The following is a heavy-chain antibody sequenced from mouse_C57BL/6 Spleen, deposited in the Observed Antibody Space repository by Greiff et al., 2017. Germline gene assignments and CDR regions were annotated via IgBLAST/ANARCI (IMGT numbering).Heavy chain of an antibody. V-gene: IGHV1-82*01. CDR2: MYPGDGDT. Sequence: QVQLKESGPELVKPGASVKISCKASGYAFSSSWMNWVKQRPGKGLEWIGRMYPGDGDTNYNGKFKGKATLTADKSSSTAYMQLSSLTSEDSAVYFCARAIYYGSSYFYAMDYWGQGTSVTVSS. CDR3: ARAIYYGSSYFYAMDY. D-gene: IGHD1-1*01. J-gene: IGHJ4*01. CDR1: GYAFSSSW.